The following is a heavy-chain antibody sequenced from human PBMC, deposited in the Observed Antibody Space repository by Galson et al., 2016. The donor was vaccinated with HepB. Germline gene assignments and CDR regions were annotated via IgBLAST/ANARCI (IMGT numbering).Heavy chain of an antibody. V-gene: IGHV3-74*03. CDR1: GFTFTYYW. CDR3: TKRLSHGMDV. D-gene: IGHD5-24*01. Sequence: SLRLSCAASGFTFTYYWMDWVRQAPGEGLVWVSTTNPDGTSTKYADSVKGRFTMSRDNAKNTLHLQMDSLRVDDTAVYYCTKRLSHGMDVWGQGTTVTVSS. CDR2: TNPDGTST. J-gene: IGHJ6*02.